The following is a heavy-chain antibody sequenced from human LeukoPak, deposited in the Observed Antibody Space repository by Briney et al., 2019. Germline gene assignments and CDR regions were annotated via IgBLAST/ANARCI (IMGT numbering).Heavy chain of an antibody. Sequence: GGSLRLSCAASGFTFSSYWMHWVRQAPGKGLVWVSRINSDGSSTSYADSVKGRFTISRDNAKNTLYLQMNSLRAEDTAVYYCARDYGDGYGRVSYYYYMDVWGKGTTVTVSS. D-gene: IGHD5-24*01. V-gene: IGHV3-74*01. CDR2: INSDGSST. CDR1: GFTFSSYW. J-gene: IGHJ6*03. CDR3: ARDYGDGYGRVSYYYYMDV.